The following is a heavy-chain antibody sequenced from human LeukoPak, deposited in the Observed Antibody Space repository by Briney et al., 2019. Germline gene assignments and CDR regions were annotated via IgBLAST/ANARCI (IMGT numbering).Heavy chain of an antibody. D-gene: IGHD5-24*01. J-gene: IGHJ5*02. CDR2: IYPGDSDT. V-gene: IGHV5-51*01. Sequence: GESLNISCKGSGYSSTSYSIGWVRQMTVKGLEWMGIIYPGDSDTRYSPSFQGQVTISADKSISTAYLQWSSLKASDTAMYFCARLHKARDHNWFDPWGQGTLVTVSS. CDR1: GYSSTSYS. CDR3: ARLHKARDHNWFDP.